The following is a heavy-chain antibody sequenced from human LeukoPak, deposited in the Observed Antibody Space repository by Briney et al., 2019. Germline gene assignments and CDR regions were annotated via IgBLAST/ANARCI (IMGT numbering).Heavy chain of an antibody. D-gene: IGHD3-10*01. V-gene: IGHV1-46*01. CDR2: INPSGGST. Sequence: ASVKVSCKASGYTFTSYYMHWVRQAPGQGLEWMGIINPSGGSTSYAQKFQGRVTMTRDTSTSTVYMELSSLGSEDTAVYYCARASRGWGGETYYYGSGSPGTYYFDYWGQGTLVTVSS. CDR1: GYTFTSYY. CDR3: ARASRGWGGETYYYGSGSPGTYYFDY. J-gene: IGHJ4*02.